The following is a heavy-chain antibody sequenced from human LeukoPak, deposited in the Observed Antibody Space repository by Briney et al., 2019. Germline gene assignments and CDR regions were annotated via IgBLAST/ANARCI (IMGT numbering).Heavy chain of an antibody. J-gene: IGHJ6*04. Sequence: SETLSLTCAVYGGSFSGYYWSWIRQPPGKGLEWIGEINHSGSTNYNPSLTSRGTISADTSKNQLSLRLRSATAADTAVYYCARWRTSGYSSRWHRFFYYFGMDVWGKGTTVTVSS. D-gene: IGHD6-13*01. CDR3: ARWRTSGYSSRWHRFFYYFGMDV. CDR1: GGSFSGYY. V-gene: IGHV4-34*01. CDR2: INHSGST.